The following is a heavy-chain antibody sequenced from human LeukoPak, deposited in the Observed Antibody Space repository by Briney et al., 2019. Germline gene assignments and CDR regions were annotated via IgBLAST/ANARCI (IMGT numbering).Heavy chain of an antibody. V-gene: IGHV3-30*18. CDR3: AKDLSYSTIWPYFDF. CDR1: GFSFSSHG. CDR2: ISYDGSDK. J-gene: IGHJ4*02. Sequence: GGSLRLSCAASGFSFSSHGMHWVRQAPGKGLEWVALISYDGSDKYYADSVKGRFTISRDNSKNTLYLQMNSLSSEDTAVFYCAKDLSYSTIWPYFDFWGQGTLVTVSS. D-gene: IGHD6-13*01.